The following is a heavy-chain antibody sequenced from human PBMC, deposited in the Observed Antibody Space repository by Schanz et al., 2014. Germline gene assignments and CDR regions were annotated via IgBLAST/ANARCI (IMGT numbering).Heavy chain of an antibody. Sequence: QVQLVQSGDEVKKPGASVKVSCKTSGYTFSDYGITWVRQAPGQGLEWMGRIIPILGIANYAQKFQGRVTNTADKSTSTAYMDLSSLRPEDTAVYYCARSNYYDNSDYYNSFDYWGQGTLVTVYS. CDR3: ARSNYYDNSDYYNSFDY. CDR2: IIPILGIA. CDR1: GYTFSDYG. J-gene: IGHJ4*02. D-gene: IGHD3-22*01. V-gene: IGHV1-69*04.